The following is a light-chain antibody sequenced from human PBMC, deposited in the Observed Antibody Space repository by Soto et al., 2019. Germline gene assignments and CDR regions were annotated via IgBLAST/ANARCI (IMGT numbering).Light chain of an antibody. CDR2: DVS. CDR1: SSDVGGYNY. V-gene: IGLV2-8*01. CDR3: SSYAGSNNFVV. J-gene: IGLJ3*02. Sequence: QSALTQPPSASGSPGQSVTISCTGISSDVGGYNYVSWYQQHPGKAPKLMIYDVSKRPSGVPDRFSGAKSGNTASLTVSGLQAEDEANYYCSSYAGSNNFVVFGGGTKLTVL.